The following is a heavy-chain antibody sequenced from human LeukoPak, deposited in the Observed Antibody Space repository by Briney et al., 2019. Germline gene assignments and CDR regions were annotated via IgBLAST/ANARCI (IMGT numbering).Heavy chain of an antibody. Sequence: SETLSLTCTVSGGSISSSSYYWGWIRQPPGRGLEWIGYSGNTNYNPSLKSRVIISVDTSKNQFSLKLSPVTAADTAVYYCARVGIDYSGNIIKYYFDYWGQGTLVTVSS. CDR1: GGSISSSSYY. V-gene: IGHV4-61*05. CDR2: SGNT. D-gene: IGHD4-23*01. J-gene: IGHJ4*02. CDR3: ARVGIDYSGNIIKYYFDY.